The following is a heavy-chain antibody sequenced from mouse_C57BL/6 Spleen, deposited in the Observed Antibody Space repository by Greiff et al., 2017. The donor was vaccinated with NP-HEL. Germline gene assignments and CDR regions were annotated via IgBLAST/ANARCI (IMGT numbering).Heavy chain of an antibody. Sequence: QVQLQQSGTELVKPGASVKLSCKASGYTFTSYWMHWVKQRPGQGLEWIGNINPSNGGTNYNEKFKSKATLTVDKSSSTAYMQLSSLTSEDSAVYYCARGGLRLAWFAYWGQGTLVTVSA. CDR2: INPSNGGT. D-gene: IGHD2-4*01. CDR3: ARGGLRLAWFAY. CDR1: GYTFTSYW. V-gene: IGHV1-53*01. J-gene: IGHJ3*01.